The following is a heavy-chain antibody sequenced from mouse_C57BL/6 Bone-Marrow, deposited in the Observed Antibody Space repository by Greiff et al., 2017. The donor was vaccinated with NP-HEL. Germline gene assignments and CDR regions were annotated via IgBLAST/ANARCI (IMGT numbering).Heavy chain of an antibody. D-gene: IGHD1-1*01. V-gene: IGHV1-5*01. Sequence: VQLQQSGTVLARPGASVKMSCKTSGYTFTSYWMHWVKQRPGQGLEWIGALYPGNSDTSYNQKFKGKAKLTAVTSASTAYMELSSLTNEDSAVYYCTRCPYGSSYDAWFAYWGQGTLVTVSA. J-gene: IGHJ3*01. CDR2: LYPGNSDT. CDR3: TRCPYGSSYDAWFAY. CDR1: GYTFTSYW.